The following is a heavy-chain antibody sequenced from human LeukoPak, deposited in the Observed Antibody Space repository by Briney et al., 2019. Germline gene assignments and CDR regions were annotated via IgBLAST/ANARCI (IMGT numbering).Heavy chain of an antibody. Sequence: PSETLSLTCTVSGGSLSIYYWSWIRQPPGKGLEWIGDIYYSGFTNYNPSLQSRVTISVDTSKNQFSLKLSSVTAADTGVYYCARPHLYCSGGSCSDAFDIWGQGTMVTVSS. CDR3: ARPHLYCSGGSCSDAFDI. V-gene: IGHV4-59*01. J-gene: IGHJ3*02. D-gene: IGHD2-15*01. CDR2: IYYSGFT. CDR1: GGSLSIYY.